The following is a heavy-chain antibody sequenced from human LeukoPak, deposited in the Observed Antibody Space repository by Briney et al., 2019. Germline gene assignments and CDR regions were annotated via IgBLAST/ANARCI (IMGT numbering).Heavy chain of an antibody. J-gene: IGHJ4*02. CDR2: ISSSSSTI. CDR3: ARDYYDSSGYYYGSD. Sequence: GGSLRLSCAASGFTFSSYNMNWVRQAPGKGLEWVSYISSSSSTIYYADSVKGRFTISRDNAKNSLYLQMNNLRDEDTAVYYCARDYYDSSGYYYGSDWGQGTLVTVSS. D-gene: IGHD3-22*01. V-gene: IGHV3-48*02. CDR1: GFTFSSYN.